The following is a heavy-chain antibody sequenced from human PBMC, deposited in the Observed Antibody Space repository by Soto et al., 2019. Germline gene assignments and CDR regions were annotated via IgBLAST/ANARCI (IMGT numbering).Heavy chain of an antibody. V-gene: IGHV3-33*03. CDR1: GFDFSDNG. CDR2: ISYDGTAK. D-gene: IGHD3-3*01. Sequence: GGSLRPSCAASGFDFSDNGMHWVRQAPGEGLEWVTVISYDGTAKYYKESVKGRFTTSRDNSKKTLYLQIDSLRVEDTAVYYCAKDEGRFLRNYFNYGIDVWGLGTTVTVSS. J-gene: IGHJ6*02. CDR3: AKDEGRFLRNYFNYGIDV.